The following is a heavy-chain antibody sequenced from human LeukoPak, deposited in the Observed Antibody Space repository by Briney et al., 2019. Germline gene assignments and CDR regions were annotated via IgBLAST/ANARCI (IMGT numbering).Heavy chain of an antibody. CDR1: VYSFMTYG. D-gene: IGHD2/OR15-2a*01. J-gene: IGHJ3*02. CDR3: ARGSGLRIYYAFDI. CDR2: VSVSSDYR. V-gene: IGHV1-18*01. Sequence: ASVKVSCTASVYSFMTYGLTWVRLAPGQGLEWVGWVSVSSDYRVYAQNLQDRVTMTTDESTSTAYMELRSLKPDDTAVYYCARGSGLRIYYAFDIWGQGTTVTVSS.